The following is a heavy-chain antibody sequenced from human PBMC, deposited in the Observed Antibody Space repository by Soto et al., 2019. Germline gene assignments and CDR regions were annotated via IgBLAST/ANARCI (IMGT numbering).Heavy chain of an antibody. CDR1: GGSISSYY. V-gene: IGHV4-59*12. Sequence: SETLSLTCTVSGGSISSYYWSWIRQPPGKGLEWIGYIYYSGSTNYNPSLKSRVTISVDTSKNQFSLKLSSVTAADTAVYYCAREVVATMPFDDRGQGTLVTVSS. J-gene: IGHJ4*02. D-gene: IGHD5-12*01. CDR3: AREVVATMPFDD. CDR2: IYYSGST.